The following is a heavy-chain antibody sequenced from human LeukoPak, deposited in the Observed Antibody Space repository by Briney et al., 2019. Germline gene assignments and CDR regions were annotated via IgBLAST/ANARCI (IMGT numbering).Heavy chain of an antibody. D-gene: IGHD5-18*01. Sequence: SETLSLTCTVSGGSISGSSYYWGWIRQPPGKGLEWIGSIYYSGSTYYNPSLKSRVTISVDRSKNQFSLKLSSVTAADTAVYYCARDGVGSYGGYNSARFDYWGQGSLVTVSS. CDR3: ARDGVGSYGGYNSARFDY. CDR2: IYYSGST. CDR1: GGSISGSSYY. V-gene: IGHV4-39*07. J-gene: IGHJ4*02.